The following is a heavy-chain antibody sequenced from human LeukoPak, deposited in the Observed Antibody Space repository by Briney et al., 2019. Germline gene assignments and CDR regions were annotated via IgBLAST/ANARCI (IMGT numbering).Heavy chain of an antibody. Sequence: GGSLRLSCAASGFTFSSYAMSWVRQAPGKGLEWVANIKQDGSEKYYVDSVKGRFTISRDNAKNSLYLQMNSLRAEDTAVYYCASGSSWYFGWFDPWGQGTLVTVSS. CDR3: ASGSSWYFGWFDP. CDR1: GFTFSSYA. J-gene: IGHJ5*02. V-gene: IGHV3-7*01. D-gene: IGHD6-13*01. CDR2: IKQDGSEK.